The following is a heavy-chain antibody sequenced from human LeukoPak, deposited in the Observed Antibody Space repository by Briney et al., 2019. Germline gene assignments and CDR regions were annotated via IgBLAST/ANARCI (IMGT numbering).Heavy chain of an antibody. Sequence: GGSLRLSCVASGVTLSNYAMSWVRQAPGKGLEWVSAISGSGGSTYYADSVKGRFTISRDNSKNTLYLQMNSLRAEDTAVYYCAPGFGEFPFDYWGQGTLVTVSS. D-gene: IGHD3-10*01. CDR1: GVTLSNYA. V-gene: IGHV3-23*01. CDR2: ISGSGGST. J-gene: IGHJ4*02. CDR3: APGFGEFPFDY.